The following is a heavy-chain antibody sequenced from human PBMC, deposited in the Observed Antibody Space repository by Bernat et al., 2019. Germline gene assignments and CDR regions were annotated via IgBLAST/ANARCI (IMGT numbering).Heavy chain of an antibody. Sequence: EVQLLESGGGLVQPGGSLRLSCAASGLTFSNYAMSWVRQAPGRGLEWVSSISASGDRTYYADSVKGRFTISRDNSKNTLYLQMNSLRAEDTAVYYCAKDQDIVVVPAFDYWGQGTLVTVSS. CDR2: ISASGDRT. V-gene: IGHV3-23*01. CDR1: GLTFSNYA. J-gene: IGHJ4*02. D-gene: IGHD2-2*01. CDR3: AKDQDIVVVPAFDY.